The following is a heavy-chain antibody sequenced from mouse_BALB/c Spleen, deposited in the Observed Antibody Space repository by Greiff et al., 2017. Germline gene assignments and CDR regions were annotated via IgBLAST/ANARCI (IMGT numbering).Heavy chain of an antibody. Sequence: EVMLVESGGGLVKPGGSLKLSCAASGFTFSSYTMSWVRQTPEKRLEWVATISSGGSYTYYPDSVKGRFTISRDNAKNTLYLQMSSLKSEDTAMYYCTREYYGNYDDYWGQGTTLTVSS. CDR1: GFTFSSYT. J-gene: IGHJ2*01. CDR2: ISSGGSYT. D-gene: IGHD2-1*01. V-gene: IGHV5-6-4*01. CDR3: TREYYGNYDDY.